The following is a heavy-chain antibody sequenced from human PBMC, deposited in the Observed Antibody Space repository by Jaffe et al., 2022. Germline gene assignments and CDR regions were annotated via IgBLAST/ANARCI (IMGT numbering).Heavy chain of an antibody. Sequence: QLQLQESGPGLVKPSETLSLTCTVSGGSISSSSYYWGWIRQPPGKGLEWIGSIYYSGSTYYNPSLKSRVTISVDTSKNQFSLKLSSVTAADTAVYYCARHRDRLVVPAAIDYWGQGTLVTVSS. V-gene: IGHV4-39*01. CDR3: ARHRDRLVVPAAIDY. CDR1: GGSISSSSYY. CDR2: IYYSGST. J-gene: IGHJ4*02. D-gene: IGHD2-2*02.